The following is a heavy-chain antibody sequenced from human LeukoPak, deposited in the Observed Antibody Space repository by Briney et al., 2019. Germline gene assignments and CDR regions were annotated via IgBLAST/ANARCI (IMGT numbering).Heavy chain of an antibody. Sequence: PGGSLRLSCAASGFSFSDYNMSWVRQAPGKGLEWVAYISSSSATTHYADSVTGRFSISTDNAKKSPCMQMSSLRAERTAVYYCAELGITMIGGVWGKGPAVTISS. V-gene: IGHV3-48*04. CDR3: AELGITMIGGV. J-gene: IGHJ6*04. CDR1: GFSFSDYN. CDR2: ISSSSATT. D-gene: IGHD3-10*02.